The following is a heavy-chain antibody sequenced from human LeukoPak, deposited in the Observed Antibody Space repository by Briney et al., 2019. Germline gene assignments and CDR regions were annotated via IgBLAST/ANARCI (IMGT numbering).Heavy chain of an antibody. Sequence: GGSLRLSCAASRFTFSTYWMHWVRQAPGKGLVWVSRINSDGSSTDYADSVKGRFTISRDNAKNTLYLQMNSLRAEDTALYYCAKGIAASDVWGKGTTVTVSS. CDR3: AKGIAASDV. D-gene: IGHD6-13*01. J-gene: IGHJ6*04. CDR2: INSDGSST. V-gene: IGHV3-74*01. CDR1: RFTFSTYW.